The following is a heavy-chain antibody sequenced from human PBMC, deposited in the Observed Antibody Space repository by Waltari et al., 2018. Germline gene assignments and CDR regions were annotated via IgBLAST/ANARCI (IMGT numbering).Heavy chain of an antibody. V-gene: IGHV1-69*14. CDR1: GGSFTSHS. CDR2: IIPILGAT. CDR3: ARAPGDASPPYLDY. Sequence: QVQLVQSGAEVMEPGSSASVSCKASGGSFTSHSVSWVRRAPGQGLEWMGGIIPILGATYYAQKFQGRVTLTADKATTTVYMSLSSLRPEDTAVYYCARAPGDASPPYLDYWGQGTLVTVSS. D-gene: IGHD7-27*01. J-gene: IGHJ4*02.